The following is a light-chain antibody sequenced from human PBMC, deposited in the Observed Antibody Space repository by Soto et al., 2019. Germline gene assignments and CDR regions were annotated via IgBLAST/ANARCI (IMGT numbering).Light chain of an antibody. V-gene: IGLV2-8*01. CDR3: ISFAGTKNWI. CDR1: SSDVGGYNY. CDR2: NVT. J-gene: IGLJ2*01. Sequence: QSALTQPPSASGSPGHSVTISCTGTSSDVGGYNYVSWYQQHPGKAPKLMIYNVTKGSSGVPDRFSGSKTGNTAFLTGSGLQAEDEADYYCISFAGTKNWIFGGGTKLTVL.